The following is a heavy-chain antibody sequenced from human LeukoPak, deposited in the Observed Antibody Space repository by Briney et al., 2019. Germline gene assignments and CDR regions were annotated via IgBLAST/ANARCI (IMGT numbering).Heavy chain of an antibody. CDR1: GFTFSSYG. J-gene: IGHJ3*02. Sequence: GGSLRLSYAASGFTFSSYGMSWVRQAPGKGLEWVSAISGSGGSTYYADSVKGRFTISRDNSKNTLYLQMNSLRAEDTAVYYCAKDRRDAFDIWGQGTMVTVSS. CDR2: ISGSGGST. CDR3: AKDRRDAFDI. V-gene: IGHV3-23*01.